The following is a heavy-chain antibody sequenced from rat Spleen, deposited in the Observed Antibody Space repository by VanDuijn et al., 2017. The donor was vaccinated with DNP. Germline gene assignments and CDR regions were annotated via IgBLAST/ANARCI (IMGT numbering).Heavy chain of an antibody. Sequence: EVQLVESGGGLVQPGRSLKLSCAASGFTFSDYNMAWVRQAPKKGLEWVATIFYDGTSTYYRDSVKGRFTISRDIAKSTLYLQMDSLRSEDTATYYCARRQWGGHFDSWGQEVMVTVSS. CDR2: IFYDGTST. CDR3: ARRQWGGHFDS. D-gene: IGHD1-1*01. J-gene: IGHJ2*01. CDR1: GFTFSDYN. V-gene: IGHV5-7*01.